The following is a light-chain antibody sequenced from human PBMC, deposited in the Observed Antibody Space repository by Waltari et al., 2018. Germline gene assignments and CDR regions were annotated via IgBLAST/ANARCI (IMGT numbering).Light chain of an antibody. Sequence: QSVLTPPPSASATAGQRVTIPCSGSVPNIGTHPVNWYQQVPATAPTLVIYGNNQRPPGVPDRSSGSKSGTSDSLAISGLQSEDEADYYYSSWDGSLNGVVFGGGTRLTVL. V-gene: IGLV1-44*01. CDR3: SSWDGSLNGVV. J-gene: IGLJ2*01. CDR2: GNN. CDR1: VPNIGTHP.